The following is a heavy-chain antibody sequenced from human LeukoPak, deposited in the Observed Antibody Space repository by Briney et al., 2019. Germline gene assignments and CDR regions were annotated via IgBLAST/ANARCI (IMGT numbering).Heavy chain of an antibody. D-gene: IGHD3-10*01. CDR2: IYHSGST. J-gene: IGHJ3*02. CDR1: GVSISSSNW. Sequence: SGTLSLTCAVSGVSISSSNWWSWVRQPPGKGLEWIGEIYHSGSTNYNPSLKSRVTISVDKSKNQFSLKLSSVTAADTAVYYCARALYYYGSGSYSPDAFDIWGQGTMVTVSS. CDR3: ARALYYYGSGSYSPDAFDI. V-gene: IGHV4-4*02.